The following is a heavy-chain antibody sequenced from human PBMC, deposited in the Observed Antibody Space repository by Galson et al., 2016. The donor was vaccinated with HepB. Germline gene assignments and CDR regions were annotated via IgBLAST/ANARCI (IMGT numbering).Heavy chain of an antibody. CDR2: ITPIFGTP. V-gene: IGHV1-69*13. CDR1: GGTFSSYA. D-gene: IGHD6-19*01. CDR3: ARDKAVAARKYDY. J-gene: IGHJ4*02. Sequence: SVKVSCKASGGTFSSYAISWVRQAPGQGLEWMGGITPIFGTPTYAQKFQGRVTITADESTTTAYMELSSLRSEDTAVYYCARDKAVAARKYDYWGQGTLVTVSS.